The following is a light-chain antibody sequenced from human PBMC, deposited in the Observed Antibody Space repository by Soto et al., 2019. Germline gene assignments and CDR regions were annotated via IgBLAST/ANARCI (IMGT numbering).Light chain of an antibody. J-gene: IGLJ1*01. Sequence: SYELTQPPSVSVSPGQTASITCSGDKLGDKYACWYQQKPGQSPVLVIYQDSKRPSGIPDRFSGSNSGNTATLTISGTQAMDEADYYCQAWDSSTAGVFGTGTKLTVL. CDR3: QAWDSSTAGV. CDR1: KLGDKY. V-gene: IGLV3-1*01. CDR2: QDS.